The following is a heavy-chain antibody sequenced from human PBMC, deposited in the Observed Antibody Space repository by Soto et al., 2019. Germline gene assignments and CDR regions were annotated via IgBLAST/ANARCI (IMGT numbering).Heavy chain of an antibody. CDR1: GYTFTSYD. V-gene: IGHV1-2*02. Sequence: ASVKVSCKASGYTFTSYDIRWVRQAPGQGLEWMGWINPNSGGTNYAQKFQGRVTMTRDTSISTAYMELSRLRSDDTAVYYCARGFVEMAPQDGFDIWGQGTMVTVSS. CDR2: INPNSGGT. D-gene: IGHD2-15*01. CDR3: ARGFVEMAPQDGFDI. J-gene: IGHJ3*02.